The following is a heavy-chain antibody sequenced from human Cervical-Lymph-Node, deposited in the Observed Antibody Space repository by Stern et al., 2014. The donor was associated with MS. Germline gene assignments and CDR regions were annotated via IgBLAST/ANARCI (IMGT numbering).Heavy chain of an antibody. D-gene: IGHD6-19*01. CDR3: AKTGVLYSSGWYYFDY. J-gene: IGHJ4*02. Sequence: MQLVESGGGVVQPGRSLRLSCAASGFTFSSYGMHWVRQAPGKGLEWVAVISYDGSNKYYADSVKGRFTISRDNSKNTLYLQMNSLRAEDTAVYYCAKTGVLYSSGWYYFDYWGQGTLVTVSS. CDR2: ISYDGSNK. CDR1: GFTFSSYG. V-gene: IGHV3-30*18.